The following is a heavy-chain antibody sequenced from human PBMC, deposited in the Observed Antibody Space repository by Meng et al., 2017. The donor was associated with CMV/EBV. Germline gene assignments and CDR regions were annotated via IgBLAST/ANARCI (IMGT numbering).Heavy chain of an antibody. CDR1: GFTFSSYW. V-gene: IGHV3-7*01. CDR3: ARLYSVTYYYYYGMDV. D-gene: IGHD4-23*01. Sequence: GSLKISCAASGFTFSSYWMSWVRQAPGKGLEWVANIKQDGSEKYYVDSVKGRFTISRDNAKNSLYLQMNSLRAEDTAVYYCARLYSVTYYYYYGMDVWGQGTTVTVSS. CDR2: IKQDGSEK. J-gene: IGHJ6*02.